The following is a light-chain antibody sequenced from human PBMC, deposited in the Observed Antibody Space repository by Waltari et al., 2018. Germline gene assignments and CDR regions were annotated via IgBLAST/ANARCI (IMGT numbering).Light chain of an antibody. J-gene: IGLJ2*01. Sequence: SYELTQPPSISVSPGQTARLTCSGEKLADKYVSWYQQKSGQSPTLVSYQDNKRPSGIPERFSGSNSGNTATLTISETQTFDEADFYCQAWDITTKVVFGGGTKLTVL. CDR2: QDN. CDR1: KLADKY. CDR3: QAWDITTKVV. V-gene: IGLV3-1*01.